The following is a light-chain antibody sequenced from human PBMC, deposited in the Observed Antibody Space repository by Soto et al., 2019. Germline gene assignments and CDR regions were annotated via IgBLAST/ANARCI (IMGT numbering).Light chain of an antibody. Sequence: QSALTQPPSASGSPGQSVTISCTGTSSDVGGYDYVSWYQQHPGKAPKLMIYEVNRRPSGVPDRFSGSKSGNTASLTVSGLQPEDEADYYCSSYADPNSGVFGGGTKRTVL. CDR3: SSYADPNSGV. J-gene: IGLJ3*02. CDR2: EVN. V-gene: IGLV2-8*01. CDR1: SSDVGGYDY.